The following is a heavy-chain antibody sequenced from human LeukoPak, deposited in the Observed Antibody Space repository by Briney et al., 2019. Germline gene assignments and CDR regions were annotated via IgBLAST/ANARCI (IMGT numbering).Heavy chain of an antibody. CDR1: GFPFSSYA. CDR3: VRGYSFGPYGMDV. J-gene: IGHJ6*02. V-gene: IGHV3-64D*09. D-gene: IGHD2-15*01. CDR2: TSDSGGST. Sequence: GRSLRLSCSASGFPFSSYAMHWVRQAPGKGLEYVSATSDSGGSTYYADSVKGRFTISRDNSKNTLYLQMSSLRAEDTAVYFCVRGYSFGPYGMDVWGQGTTVTVSS.